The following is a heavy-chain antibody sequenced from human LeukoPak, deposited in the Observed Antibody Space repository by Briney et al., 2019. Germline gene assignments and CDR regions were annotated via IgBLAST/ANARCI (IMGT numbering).Heavy chain of an antibody. CDR1: GGTFSXYA. CDR3: ARGAVYYDSSDYGYNWFDP. CDR2: IIPILGTA. D-gene: IGHD3-22*01. J-gene: IGHJ5*02. V-gene: IGHV1-69*04. Sequence: VKVSCKASGGTFSXYAISWVRQAPGQGLEWMGRIIPILGTANYAQKFQGRVTITADKSTSTAYMELSSLRSEDTAVYYCARGAVYYDSSDYGYNWFDPWGQGTLVTVSS.